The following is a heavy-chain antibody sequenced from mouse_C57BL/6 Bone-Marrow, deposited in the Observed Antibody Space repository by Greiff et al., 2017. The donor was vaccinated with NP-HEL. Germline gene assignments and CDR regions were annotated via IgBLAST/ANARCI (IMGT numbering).Heavy chain of an antibody. Sequence: QVQLQQPGAELVKPGASVKLSCKASGYTFTSYWMHWVKQRPGQGLEWIGMIHPNSGSTNYNEKFKSKATLTVDKSSSTAYMQLSSLTSEDSAVYYCASEWKEGFAYWGQGTLVTVSA. J-gene: IGHJ3*01. D-gene: IGHD1-3*01. CDR3: ASEWKEGFAY. V-gene: IGHV1-64*01. CDR1: GYTFTSYW. CDR2: IHPNSGST.